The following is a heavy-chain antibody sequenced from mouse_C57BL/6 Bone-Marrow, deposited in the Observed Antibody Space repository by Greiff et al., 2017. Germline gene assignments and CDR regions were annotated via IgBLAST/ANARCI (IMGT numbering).Heavy chain of an antibody. D-gene: IGHD2-10*02. J-gene: IGHJ4*01. CDR2: INPSTGGT. CDR3: ARLEYGNYLYYAMDY. V-gene: IGHV1-42*01. CDR1: GYSFTGYY. Sequence: EVQLQQSGPELVKPGASVKISCKASGYSFTGYYMNWVKQSPEKSLEWIGEINPSTGGTPYNQKFKAKATLTVDKSSSTAYMQLKSLTSEDSAVYYCARLEYGNYLYYAMDYWGQGTSVTVSS.